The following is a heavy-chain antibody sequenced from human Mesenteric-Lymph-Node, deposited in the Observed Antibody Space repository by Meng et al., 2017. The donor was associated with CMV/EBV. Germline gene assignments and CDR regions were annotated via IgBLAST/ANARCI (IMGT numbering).Heavy chain of an antibody. CDR3: AGLGQQQLGFDY. J-gene: IGHJ4*02. V-gene: IGHV3-21*01. CDR1: GFTFSSYS. D-gene: IGHD6-13*01. CDR2: IISSSSYI. Sequence: GESLKISCAASGFTFSSYSMNWVRQAPGKGPEWVSSIISSSSYIYYANSVKGRFTISRDNAKNSLYLQMNSLRAEDTAVYYCAGLGQQQLGFDYWGQGTLVTVSS.